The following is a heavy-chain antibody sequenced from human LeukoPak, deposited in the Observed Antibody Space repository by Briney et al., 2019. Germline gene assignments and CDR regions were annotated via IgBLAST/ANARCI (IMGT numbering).Heavy chain of an antibody. V-gene: IGHV3-33*08. CDR2: IWYDGSNK. J-gene: IGHJ4*02. D-gene: IGHD4-23*01. CDR1: GFTFSTYG. Sequence: GGSLRLSCAASGFTFSTYGIHWVRQAPGKGLEWVAVIWYDGSNKYYADSVKGRFTISRDNSKNTLFLQMNSLRAEDTAVYYCARDRAVALFDYWGQGTLVTVSS. CDR3: ARDRAVALFDY.